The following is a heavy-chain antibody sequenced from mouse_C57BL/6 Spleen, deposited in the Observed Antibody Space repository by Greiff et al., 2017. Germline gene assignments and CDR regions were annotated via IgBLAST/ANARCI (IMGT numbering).Heavy chain of an antibody. Sequence: QVQLKQPGAELVKPGASVKLSCKASGYTFTSYWMHWVKQRPGQGLEWIGMIHPNSGSTNYNEKFKSKATLTVDKSSSTAYMQLSSLTSEDSAVYYCARGGGYDGPYYAMDYWGQGTSVTVSS. CDR1: GYTFTSYW. D-gene: IGHD2-3*01. J-gene: IGHJ4*01. CDR2: IHPNSGST. V-gene: IGHV1-64*01. CDR3: ARGGGYDGPYYAMDY.